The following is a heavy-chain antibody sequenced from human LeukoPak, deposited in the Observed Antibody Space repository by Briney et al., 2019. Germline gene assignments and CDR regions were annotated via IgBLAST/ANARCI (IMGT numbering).Heavy chain of an antibody. D-gene: IGHD3-10*01. CDR3: ARDRVTMVRGVNYYFDY. J-gene: IGHJ4*02. CDR2: IKQDGSEK. CDR1: GFTFSSYW. V-gene: IGHV3-7*05. Sequence: GGSLRLSCAASGFTFSSYWMSWVRQAPGKGLEWVANIKQDGSEKYYVDSVKGRFTISRDNAKNSLYLQMNSLRAEDTAVYYCARDRVTMVRGVNYYFDYWGQGTLVTVSP.